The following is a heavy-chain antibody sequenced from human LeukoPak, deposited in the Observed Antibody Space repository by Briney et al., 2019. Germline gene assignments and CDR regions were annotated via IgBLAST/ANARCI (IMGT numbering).Heavy chain of an antibody. CDR2: MNPNSGNT. Sequence: ASVKVSCKASGYTFTSYDINWVRQATGQGLEWMGWMNPNSGNTGYAQKFQGRVTRTRNTSISTAYMELSCLRSEDTAVYYCASIAAAGTDAYDIWGQGTMVTVSS. CDR1: GYTFTSYD. V-gene: IGHV1-8*01. J-gene: IGHJ3*02. CDR3: ASIAAAGTDAYDI. D-gene: IGHD6-13*01.